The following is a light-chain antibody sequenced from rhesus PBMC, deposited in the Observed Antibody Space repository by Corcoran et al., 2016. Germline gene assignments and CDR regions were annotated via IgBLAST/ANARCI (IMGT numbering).Light chain of an antibody. V-gene: IGKV1-28*02. Sequence: DIQMTQSPSSLSASVGDTVTITCRASQGISSYLNWFQQKPGKAPKLLSYAATTLQSGVPSRFSGSGSGTAFTLPISSLQPADFATYYCQQYKRYPCPFGQGTKVEIK. CDR2: AAT. CDR1: QGISSY. J-gene: IGKJ1*01. CDR3: QQYKRYPCP.